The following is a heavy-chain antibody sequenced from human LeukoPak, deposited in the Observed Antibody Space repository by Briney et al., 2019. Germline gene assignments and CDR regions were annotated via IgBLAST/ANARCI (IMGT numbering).Heavy chain of an antibody. CDR2: INHSGST. Sequence: SETLSLTCTVSGGSISSSSYYWGWIRQPPGKGLEWIGEINHSGSTNYNPSLKSRVTVSVDTSKNQFSLKLSSVTAADTAVYYCARGYCSSTSCYDWADWFDPWGQGTLVTVSS. J-gene: IGHJ5*02. V-gene: IGHV4-39*07. CDR1: GGSISSSSYY. CDR3: ARGYCSSTSCYDWADWFDP. D-gene: IGHD2-2*01.